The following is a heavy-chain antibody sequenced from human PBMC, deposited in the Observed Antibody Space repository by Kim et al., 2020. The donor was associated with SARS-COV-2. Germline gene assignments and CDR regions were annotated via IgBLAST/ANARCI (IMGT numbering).Heavy chain of an antibody. CDR1: GGTFSSYA. CDR3: ARDAHYGDYAYYYYGMDV. Sequence: SVKVSCKASGGTFSSYAISWVRQAPGQGLEWMGGIIPIFGTANYAQKFQGRVTITADESTSTAYMELSSLRSEDTAVYYCARDAHYGDYAYYYYGMDVWGQGTTVTVSS. D-gene: IGHD4-17*01. V-gene: IGHV1-69*13. J-gene: IGHJ6*02. CDR2: IIPIFGTA.